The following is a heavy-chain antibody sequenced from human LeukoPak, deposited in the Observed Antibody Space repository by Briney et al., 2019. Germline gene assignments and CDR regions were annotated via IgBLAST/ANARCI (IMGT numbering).Heavy chain of an antibody. CDR1: GFTFSSYG. J-gene: IGHJ4*02. CDR3: AKDYRFMTGYSPRKP. Sequence: PGKSLRLSCAASGFTFSSYGMHWVRQAPGKGLEWVAVISYDGSNKYYADSVKGRFTISRDNSKNTLYLQMNSLRAEDTAVYYCAKDYRFMTGYSPRKPWGQGTLVTVSS. D-gene: IGHD3-9*01. CDR2: ISYDGSNK. V-gene: IGHV3-30*18.